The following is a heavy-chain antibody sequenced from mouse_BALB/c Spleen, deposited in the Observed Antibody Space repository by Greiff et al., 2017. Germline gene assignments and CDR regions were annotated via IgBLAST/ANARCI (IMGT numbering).Heavy chain of an antibody. CDR1: GYSITSDYA. CDR3: ARGGPYYYGSSSFAY. J-gene: IGHJ3*01. Sequence: EVHLVESGPGLVKPSQSLSLTCTVTGYSITSDYAWNWIRQFPGNKLEWMGYISYSGSTSYNPSLKSRISITRDTSKNQFFLQLNSVTTEDTATYYCARGGPYYYGSSSFAYWGQGTLVTVSA. CDR2: ISYSGST. D-gene: IGHD1-1*01. V-gene: IGHV3-2*02.